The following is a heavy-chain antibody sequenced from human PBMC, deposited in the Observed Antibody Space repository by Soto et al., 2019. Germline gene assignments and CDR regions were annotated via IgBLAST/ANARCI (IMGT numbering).Heavy chain of an antibody. J-gene: IGHJ6*02. V-gene: IGHV3-53*01. D-gene: IGHD1-20*01. CDR1: GFTFSNYN. CDR3: ATNNTPGGMDV. Sequence: GGSLRLSCVASGFTFSNYNMNWVRLAPGKGLEWVSVLSSGGRTYYPDSVEGRFTISGDNSKNTVYLQMHSLRAEDTAVYYCATNNTPGGMDVWGQGTTVTV. CDR2: LSSGGRT.